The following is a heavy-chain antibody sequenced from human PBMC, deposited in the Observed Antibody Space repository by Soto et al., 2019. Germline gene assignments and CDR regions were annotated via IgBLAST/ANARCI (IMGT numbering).Heavy chain of an antibody. CDR2: INPSGGST. V-gene: IGHV1-46*01. CDR3: ATTVVTPRGDWFDP. Sequence: QVQLVQSGAEVKKPGASVKVSCKASGYTFTSYYMHWVRPAPVQGLAWMGIINPSGGSTSYAQKFQGRVTMTRDTSTSTVYMELSSLRSEDTAVYYCATTVVTPRGDWFDPWGQGTLVTVSS. D-gene: IGHD4-17*01. J-gene: IGHJ5*02. CDR1: GYTFTSYY.